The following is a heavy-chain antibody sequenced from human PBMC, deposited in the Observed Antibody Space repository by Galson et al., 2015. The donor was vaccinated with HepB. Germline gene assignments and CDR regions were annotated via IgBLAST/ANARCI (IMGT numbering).Heavy chain of an antibody. Sequence: QSGAEVTKPGESLKISCKGSGYSFTSYWIGWVRQMPGKGLEWMGTIFPGDSDTRYRPSFQGQVTISADKSISTAYLQWSSLKASDTAIYYCARVFTFGGDPGGVDNWGQGTLVAVSS. J-gene: IGHJ4*02. CDR1: GYSFTSYW. D-gene: IGHD3-16*01. V-gene: IGHV5-51*01. CDR3: ARVFTFGGDPGGVDN. CDR2: IFPGDSDT.